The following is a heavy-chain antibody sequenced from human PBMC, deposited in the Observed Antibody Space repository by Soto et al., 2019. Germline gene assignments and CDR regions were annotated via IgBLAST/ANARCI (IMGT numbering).Heavy chain of an antibody. V-gene: IGHV1-2*02. CDR2: INPNSGAT. CDR3: ARGGGTILAPLP. J-gene: IGHJ5*02. Sequence: ASVKVSCKASGYTFTGYFMHWVRQAPGQGLEWMGWINPNSGATKYAQKFQGRVTLSRDTCIRTAYMELSGLRSDDTAVYYCARGGGTILAPLPWGQGTLVTVSS. CDR1: GYTFTGYF. D-gene: IGHD3-3*01.